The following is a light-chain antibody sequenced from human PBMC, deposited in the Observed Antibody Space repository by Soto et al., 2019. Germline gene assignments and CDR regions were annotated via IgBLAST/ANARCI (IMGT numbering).Light chain of an antibody. CDR3: QQRSNWPPIT. CDR2: DAS. V-gene: IGKV3-11*01. CDR1: QSVSSY. Sequence: EIVLTQSPATLSVSPGERATLSCRASQSVSSYLAWYQQKPGQAPRLLLYDASNRATGIPARFSGSGSGTDLTLTISSLEPEDFAAYYCQQRSNWPPITFGQGTRLEIK. J-gene: IGKJ5*01.